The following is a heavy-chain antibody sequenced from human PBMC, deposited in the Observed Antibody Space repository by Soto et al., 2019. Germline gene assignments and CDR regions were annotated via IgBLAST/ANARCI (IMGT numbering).Heavy chain of an antibody. J-gene: IGHJ4*02. CDR2: ISYDGSNK. V-gene: IGHV3-30*18. Sequence: GGSLRLSCAASGFTFSSYCIHWVRQAPCKGLEWVAVISYDGSNKYYADSVKGRFTISRDNSKKTLYLQMNSLRAEDTAVYYCAKDRVVIHGTPDYWGQGTLVPVSS. CDR3: AKDRVVIHGTPDY. D-gene: IGHD3-3*01. CDR1: GFTFSSYC.